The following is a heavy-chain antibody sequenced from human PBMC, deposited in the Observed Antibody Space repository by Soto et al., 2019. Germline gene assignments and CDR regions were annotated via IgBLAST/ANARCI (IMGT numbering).Heavy chain of an antibody. V-gene: IGHV3-23*01. Sequence: EVQLSESAGGLVQPGGSLTLSGAASGFTFSSYSMGWVRQAPGQGLEWVSAIRGRDDSTNSAASVRGRFTISRDNSKNTLYLQMSSLGAEDAAIYYWVNRELACAGECDNWGQGTVVTVSS. CDR1: GFTFSSYS. D-gene: IGHD1-26*01. J-gene: IGHJ4*02. CDR2: IRGRDDST. CDR3: VNRELACAGECDN.